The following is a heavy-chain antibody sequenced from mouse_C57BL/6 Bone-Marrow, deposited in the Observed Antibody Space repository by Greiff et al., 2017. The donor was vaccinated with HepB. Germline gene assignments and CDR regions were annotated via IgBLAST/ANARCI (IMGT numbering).Heavy chain of an antibody. V-gene: IGHV2-2*01. CDR3: ARTTAQATVYAMDY. Sequence: VQLVESGPGLVQPSQSLSITCTVSGFSLTSYGVHWVRQSPGKGLEWLGVIWSGGSTDYNAAFISRLSISKDNSKSQVFFKMNSLQADDTAIYYCARTTAQATVYAMDYWGQGTSVTVSS. CDR2: IWSGGST. J-gene: IGHJ4*01. CDR1: GFSLTSYG. D-gene: IGHD3-2*02.